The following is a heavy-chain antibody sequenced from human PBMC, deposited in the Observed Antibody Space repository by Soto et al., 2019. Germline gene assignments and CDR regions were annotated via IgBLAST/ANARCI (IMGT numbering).Heavy chain of an antibody. V-gene: IGHV4-30-2*01. D-gene: IGHD2-15*01. CDR2: IYHSGST. Sequence: PSETLSLTCAVSGGSISSGGYSWSWIRQPPGKGLEWIGYIYHSGSTYYNPSLKSRVTISVDRSKNQFSLQLNSVTPEDTAVYYCARGSSTPHCSGGSCYFPDVRGKGTTVTVSS. CDR3: ARGSSTPHCSGGSCYFPDV. CDR1: GGSISSGGYS. J-gene: IGHJ6*04.